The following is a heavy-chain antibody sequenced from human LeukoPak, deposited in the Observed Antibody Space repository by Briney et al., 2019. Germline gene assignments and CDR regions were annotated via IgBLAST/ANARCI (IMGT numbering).Heavy chain of an antibody. V-gene: IGHV1-2*02. D-gene: IGHD6-19*01. CDR3: AREGYSSGWWDY. Sequence: ASVKVSCKASGYTFTGYYMYWLRQAPGQGLEWMGWVNPNSGGTNYAQKFQGRVTMTRDTSITTAYMELSRLRSDDTAVYYCAREGYSSGWWDYWGQGTLVTVSS. CDR1: GYTFTGYY. CDR2: VNPNSGGT. J-gene: IGHJ4*02.